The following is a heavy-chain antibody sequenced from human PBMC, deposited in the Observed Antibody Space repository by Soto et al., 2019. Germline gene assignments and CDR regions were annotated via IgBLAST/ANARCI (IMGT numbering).Heavy chain of an antibody. Sequence: ASVKVSCTASGYTFTIYDINWVRQATGQGLEWMGWMNPNSGNTGYAQKFQGRVTMTRNTSISTAYMELSSLRSEDTAVYYCASPARNYDFWSGYSFDIWGQGTMVTVSS. CDR2: MNPNSGNT. CDR1: GYTFTIYD. D-gene: IGHD3-3*01. J-gene: IGHJ3*02. V-gene: IGHV1-8*01. CDR3: ASPARNYDFWSGYSFDI.